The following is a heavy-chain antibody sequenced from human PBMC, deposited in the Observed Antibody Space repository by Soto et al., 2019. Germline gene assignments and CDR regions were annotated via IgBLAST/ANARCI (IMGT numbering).Heavy chain of an antibody. D-gene: IGHD3-10*01. Sequence: EVQLVESGGGLVKPGGSLRLSCAASGFTFSSYSMNWVRQAPGKGLEWVSSISSSSSYIYYADSVKGRFTISRDNAKNSLYLQMNSLRAEDTAVYYCARDQRYYGSGSYCRSGYYFDYWGQGTLVTVSS. J-gene: IGHJ4*02. V-gene: IGHV3-21*01. CDR2: ISSSSSYI. CDR1: GFTFSSYS. CDR3: ARDQRYYGSGSYCRSGYYFDY.